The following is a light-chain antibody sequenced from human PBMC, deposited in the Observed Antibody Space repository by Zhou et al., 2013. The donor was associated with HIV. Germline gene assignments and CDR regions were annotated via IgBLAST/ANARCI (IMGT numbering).Light chain of an antibody. CDR2: KAS. CDR3: QQYNSYPLT. V-gene: IGKV1-5*03. J-gene: IGKJ4*01. Sequence: DIQMTQSPSTLSASVGDRVTITCRASQSISSWLAWYQQKPGKAPKLLIYKASSLKSGVPSRFSGSGSGTEFTLTISSLQPDDFATYCCQQYNSYPLTFGGGTKVEIK. CDR1: QSISSW.